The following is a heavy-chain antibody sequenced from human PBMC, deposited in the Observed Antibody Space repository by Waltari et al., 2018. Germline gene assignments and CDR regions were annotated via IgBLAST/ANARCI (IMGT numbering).Heavy chain of an antibody. V-gene: IGHV1-69*02. CDR2: IIPILGIA. CDR1: GGTFSSYT. D-gene: IGHD6-19*01. J-gene: IGHJ4*02. CDR3: ARCIAVGYFDY. Sequence: QVQLVQSGAEVKKPGSSVKVPCKASGGTFSSYTISRVRQAPGQGLEWMGRIIPILGIANYAQKFQGRVTITADKSTSTAYMELSSLRSEDTAVYYCARCIAVGYFDYWGQGTLVTVSS.